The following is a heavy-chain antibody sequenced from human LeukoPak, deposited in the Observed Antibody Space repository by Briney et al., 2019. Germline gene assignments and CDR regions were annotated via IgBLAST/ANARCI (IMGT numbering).Heavy chain of an antibody. CDR3: AKKRGPNQVYGDYGD. J-gene: IGHJ4*02. D-gene: IGHD4-17*01. CDR1: GFTFCSFA. CDR2: ISHNGGST. Sequence: PGGSLRLSCVASGFTFCSFAMSWAREAPGKGLEWVSVISHNGGSTYYADSVRGRFTISRDNSKNTLYLQMNSLRVEDTALYFCAKKRGPNQVYGDYGDWGQGTLVTVSS. V-gene: IGHV3-23*01.